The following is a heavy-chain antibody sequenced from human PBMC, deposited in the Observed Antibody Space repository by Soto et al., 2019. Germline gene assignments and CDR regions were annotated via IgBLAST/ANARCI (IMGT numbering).Heavy chain of an antibody. J-gene: IGHJ6*02. CDR1: GFTFSSYG. CDR2: ISYDGSNK. D-gene: IGHD5-18*01. V-gene: IGHV3-30*18. CDR3: AKDNGYSHTRGTDV. Sequence: QVQLVESGGGVVQPGRSLRLSCAASGFTFSSYGMHWVRQAPGKGLEWVAVISYDGSNKYYADSVKGRFTISRDNSKNPLYLQMTSLRAEDTAVYYCAKDNGYSHTRGTDVWGQGTTVTVSS.